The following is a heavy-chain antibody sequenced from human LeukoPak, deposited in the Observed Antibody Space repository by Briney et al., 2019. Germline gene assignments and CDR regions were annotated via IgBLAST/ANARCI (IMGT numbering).Heavy chain of an antibody. CDR2: ISSSSSYT. D-gene: IGHD2-2*01. CDR1: GFTFSDYY. J-gene: IGHJ3*02. Sequence: PGGSLRLSCAASGFTFSDYYMSWVRQAPGKGLEWVSYISSSSSYTNYADSVKGRFTISRDNAKNSLYLQMNSLGAEDTAVYYCARGYCSSTSCYVFAFDIWGQGTMVTVSS. V-gene: IGHV3-11*06. CDR3: ARGYCSSTSCYVFAFDI.